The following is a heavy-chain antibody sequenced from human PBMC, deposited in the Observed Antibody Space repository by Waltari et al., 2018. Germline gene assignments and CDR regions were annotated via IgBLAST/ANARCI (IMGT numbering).Heavy chain of an antibody. CDR1: DFTFNRHV. D-gene: IGHD6-19*01. Sequence: QGLLVESGGRVVQPGRSLRLSCAASDFTFNRHVMQWVRQAPAKGLEWVAVVWYDGINKYYADSVKGRFTISRDNSENTLYRQMNSLRVDDTATYYCARGALAGRFFDFWGQGTLVTVSS. J-gene: IGHJ4*02. CDR3: ARGALAGRFFDF. V-gene: IGHV3-33*01. CDR2: VWYDGINK.